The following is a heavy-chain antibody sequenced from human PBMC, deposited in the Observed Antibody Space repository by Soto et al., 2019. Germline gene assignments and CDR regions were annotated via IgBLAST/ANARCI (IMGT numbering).Heavy chain of an antibody. CDR2: INWNGGST. V-gene: IGHV3-20*01. CDR3: ARAYDYGDSNWFDP. J-gene: IGHJ5*02. D-gene: IGHD4-17*01. CDR1: GFTFDDYG. Sequence: GGSLRLSCAASGFTFDDYGMSWVRQAPGKGLEWVSGINWNGGSTGYADSVKGRFTISRDNAKNSLYLQMNSLRAEDTALYHCARAYDYGDSNWFDPWGQGTLVTVSS.